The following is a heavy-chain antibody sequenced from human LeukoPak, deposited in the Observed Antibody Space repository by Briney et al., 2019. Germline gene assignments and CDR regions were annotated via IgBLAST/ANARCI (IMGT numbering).Heavy chain of an antibody. Sequence: SETLSLTCAVYGGSFSGYYWSWIRQPPGKGLEWIGEINHSGSTNYNPSLKSRVTISVDTSKNQFSLKLSSVTAADTAIYYCAGGAERWHPEDFDYWGQGTLVTVSS. V-gene: IGHV4-34*01. D-gene: IGHD4-23*01. CDR2: INHSGST. CDR3: AGGAERWHPEDFDY. CDR1: GGSFSGYY. J-gene: IGHJ4*02.